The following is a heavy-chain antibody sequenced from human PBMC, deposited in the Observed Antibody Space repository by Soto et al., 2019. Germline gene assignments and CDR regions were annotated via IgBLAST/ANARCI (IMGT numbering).Heavy chain of an antibody. Sequence: QVQLVQSGAEVKKPGSSVKVSCKASGGTFSSYTISWVRQAPGQGLEWMGRIISILGIANYAQKFQGRVTITADKSTSTAYRELSSLRSVDTAVYYCAAAGQLERQRGFDYCGRGPLVTVSS. CDR1: GGTFSSYT. V-gene: IGHV1-69*02. CDR2: IISILGIA. D-gene: IGHD1-1*01. CDR3: AAAGQLERQRGFDY. J-gene: IGHJ4*02.